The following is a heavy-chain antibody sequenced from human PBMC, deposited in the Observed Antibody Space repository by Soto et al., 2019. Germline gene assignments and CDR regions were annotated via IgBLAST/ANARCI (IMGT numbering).Heavy chain of an antibody. CDR2: ISYDGSNK. CDR3: ARVLFYDSSGSRGDFDY. CDR1: GFTFSSYA. D-gene: IGHD3-22*01. J-gene: IGHJ4*02. V-gene: IGHV3-30-3*01. Sequence: QVQLVESGGGVVQPGRSLRLSCAAYGFTFSSYAMHWVRQAPGKGLERVAVISYDGSNKYYADSVKGRFTISRDNSKNTLYLQMNSLRAEDTAVYYCARVLFYDSSGSRGDFDYWGQGTLVTVSS.